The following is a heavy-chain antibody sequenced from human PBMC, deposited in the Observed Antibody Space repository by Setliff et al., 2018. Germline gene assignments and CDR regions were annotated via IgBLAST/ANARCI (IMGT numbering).Heavy chain of an antibody. J-gene: IGHJ3*02. CDR3: AKAPLWFGERGAFDI. D-gene: IGHD3-10*01. V-gene: IGHV1-69*05. CDR1: GGTFSSYA. CDR2: IIPIFGTA. Sequence: SVKVSCKASGGTFSSYAISWVRQAPGQGLEWMGGIIPIFGTANYAQKFQGRVTITTDESTSTAYMELSSLRSEDTAVYYCAKAPLWFGERGAFDIWGQVTMVTVSS.